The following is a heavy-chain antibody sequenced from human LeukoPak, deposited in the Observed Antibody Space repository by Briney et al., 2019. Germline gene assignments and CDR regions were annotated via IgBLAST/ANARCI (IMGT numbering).Heavy chain of an antibody. D-gene: IGHD3-10*01. Sequence: SETLSLTCAVYDGSFSGYYWSWIRQPPGKGLEWIGEINHSGSTNYNPSLKSRVTISVDTSKNQFSLKLSSVTAADTAVYYCARHSRYYYGSGSSRLDYWGQGTLVTVSS. CDR1: DGSFSGYY. J-gene: IGHJ4*02. CDR2: INHSGST. V-gene: IGHV4-34*01. CDR3: ARHSRYYYGSGSSRLDY.